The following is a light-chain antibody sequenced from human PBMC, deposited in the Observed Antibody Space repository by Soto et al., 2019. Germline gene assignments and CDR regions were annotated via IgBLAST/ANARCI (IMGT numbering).Light chain of an antibody. Sequence: EIVMTQSPATLSVSPGERATLSCRASQSVSSSLAWYQQKPGQAPRLLIYGASTRATGIPARFSGSGSGTEFTLTISSLQSEDFAVYYCQQYNNWWTFAQGTKVESK. CDR2: GAS. J-gene: IGKJ1*01. CDR1: QSVSSS. V-gene: IGKV3-15*01. CDR3: QQYNNWWT.